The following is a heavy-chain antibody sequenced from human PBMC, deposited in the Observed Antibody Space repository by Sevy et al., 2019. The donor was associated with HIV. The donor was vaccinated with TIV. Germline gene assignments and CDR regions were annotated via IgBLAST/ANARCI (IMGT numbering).Heavy chain of an antibody. V-gene: IGHV3-7*01. CDR1: GFTFSSYW. CDR3: ARDATTVTTVAFDI. Sequence: GESLKISCAASGFTFSSYWMSWVRQAPGKGLEWVANIKQDGSEKYYVDSVKGRFTISRDNAKNSLYLQMNSLRAEDTAVYYCARDATTVTTVAFDIWGQGTMVTVSS. CDR2: IKQDGSEK. J-gene: IGHJ3*02. D-gene: IGHD4-17*01.